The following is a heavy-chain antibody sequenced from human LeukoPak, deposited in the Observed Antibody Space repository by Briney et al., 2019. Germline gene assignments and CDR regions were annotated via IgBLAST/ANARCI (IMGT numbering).Heavy chain of an antibody. CDR3: ARARELFAFDI. Sequence: GGSLRLSCAASGFTFSSYSMNWVRQAPGKGLEWVSSISSSSSYIYYADSVKGRFTISRDNAKNSLYLQMNSLRAEDTAVYYCARARELFAFDIWGQGTMVTVSS. V-gene: IGHV3-21*01. J-gene: IGHJ3*02. CDR2: ISSSSSYI. D-gene: IGHD3-10*01. CDR1: GFTFSSYS.